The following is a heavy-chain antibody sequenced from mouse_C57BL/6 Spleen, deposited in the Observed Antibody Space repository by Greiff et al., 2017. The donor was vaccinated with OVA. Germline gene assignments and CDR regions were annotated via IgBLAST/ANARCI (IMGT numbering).Heavy chain of an antibody. CDR1: GYTFTSYG. CDR2: IYPRSGNT. CDR3: AGGTGTTFAY. D-gene: IGHD4-1*01. Sequence: QVHVKQSGAELARPGASVKLSCKASGYTFTSYGISWVKQRTGQGLEWIGEIYPRSGNTYYNEKFKGKATLTADKSSSTAYMELRSLTSEDSAVYFCAGGTGTTFAYWGQGTLVTVSA. V-gene: IGHV1-81*01. J-gene: IGHJ3*01.